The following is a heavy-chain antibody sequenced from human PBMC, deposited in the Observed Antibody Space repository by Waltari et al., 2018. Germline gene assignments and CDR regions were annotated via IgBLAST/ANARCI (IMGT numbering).Heavy chain of an antibody. CDR3: ARGRDEYYYYGMDV. J-gene: IGHJ6*02. CDR2: IIPIFGTA. V-gene: IGHV1-69*15. CDR1: GGTFSSDA. Sequence: QVQLVQSGAEVKKPGSSVKVSCKASGGTFSSDAISWVRQAPGQGLEWMGRIIPIFGTANYAQEFQGRVTITADESTSTAYMELSSLRSEDTAVYYCARGRDEYYYYGMDVWGQGTTVTVSS.